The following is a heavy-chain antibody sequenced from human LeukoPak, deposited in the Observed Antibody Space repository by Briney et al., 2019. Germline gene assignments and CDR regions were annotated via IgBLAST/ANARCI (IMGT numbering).Heavy chain of an antibody. V-gene: IGHV3-23*01. D-gene: IGHD1-14*01. CDR3: AGAGGMGYYFDH. CDR2: ISGSGGST. Sequence: GGSLRLFCAAAVFTFSSYPTSWDRQAPGKGLEWVSGISGSGGSTYFADSVKGRFTISRDNSKNTLYLQMNSLRAEDTDVYYCAGAGGMGYYFDHWGQRTLVTVSS. CDR1: VFTFSSYP. J-gene: IGHJ4*02.